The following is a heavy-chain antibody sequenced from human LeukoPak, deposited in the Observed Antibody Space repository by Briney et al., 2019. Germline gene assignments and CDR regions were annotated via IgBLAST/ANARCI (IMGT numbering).Heavy chain of an antibody. CDR2: IYPRGST. Sequence: SQTLSLACAVSGGSISSGSYSWSWIRQPPGKGLEWIGYIYPRGSTYYNPSLKSRVILSLDKSANQFSLNLSSVTAADTAVYYCARFSPRAMGNYLDFWGQGTLVTVSS. J-gene: IGHJ4*02. V-gene: IGHV4-30-2*01. D-gene: IGHD7-27*01. CDR1: GGSISSGSYS. CDR3: ARFSPRAMGNYLDF.